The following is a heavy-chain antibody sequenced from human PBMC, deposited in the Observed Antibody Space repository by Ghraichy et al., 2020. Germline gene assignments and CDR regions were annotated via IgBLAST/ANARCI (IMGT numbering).Heavy chain of an antibody. CDR2: INHSGST. CDR3: ARDHASGIVVVPAANRIYYGMDV. Sequence: SETLSLTCAVYGGSFSGYYWSWIRQPPGKGLEWIGEINHSGSTNYNPSLKSRVTISVDTSKNQFSLKLSSVTAADTAVYYCARDHASGIVVVPAANRIYYGMDVWGQGTTVTVSS. D-gene: IGHD2-2*01. CDR1: GGSFSGYY. V-gene: IGHV4-34*01. J-gene: IGHJ6*02.